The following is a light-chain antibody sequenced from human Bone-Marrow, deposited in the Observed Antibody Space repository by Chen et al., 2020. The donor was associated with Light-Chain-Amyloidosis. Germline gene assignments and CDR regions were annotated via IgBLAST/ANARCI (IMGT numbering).Light chain of an antibody. Sequence: SYVLTQPSSVSVAPGQTATIACGGNNIGSTSVHWYQQTPGQAPLLVVYDDSDRPSVIPERLAGSNSGNTATLTISRVEAGDEADYYCQVWDRSSGRPVFGGGTKLTVL. CDR3: QVWDRSSGRPV. J-gene: IGLJ3*02. CDR2: DDS. V-gene: IGLV3-21*02. CDR1: NIGSTS.